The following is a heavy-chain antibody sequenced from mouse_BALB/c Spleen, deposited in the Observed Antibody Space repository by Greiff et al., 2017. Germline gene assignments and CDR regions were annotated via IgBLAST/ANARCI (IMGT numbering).Heavy chain of an antibody. CDR2: ISSGSSTI. J-gene: IGHJ1*01. CDR1: GFTFSSFG. V-gene: IGHV5-17*02. CDR3: ARSRDYGSSYWYFDV. Sequence: DVHLVESGGGLVQPGGSRKLSCAASGFTFSSFGMHWVRQAPEKGLEWVAYISSGSSTIYYADTVKGRFTISRDNPKNTLFLQMTGLRSEDTAMYYCARSRDYGSSYWYFDVGGAGTTVTVSS. D-gene: IGHD1-1*01.